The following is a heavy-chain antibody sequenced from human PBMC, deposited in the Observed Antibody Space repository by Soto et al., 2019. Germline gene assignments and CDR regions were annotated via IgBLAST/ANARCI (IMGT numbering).Heavy chain of an antibody. CDR1: GDSMTSGDYS. D-gene: IGHD2-2*01. CDR3: ARGDYQYSIDY. CDR2: IYRTGNT. Sequence: QLQLQESGSRLVKSSQTLSLTCTVSGDSMTSGDYSWSWIRQQPGKGLEWLGYIYRTGNTHYSPSLKSRVSISQDRSKNQFSLELTSVTAADTAVYYCARGDYQYSIDYWGQGTLVTVSS. V-gene: IGHV4-30-2*01. J-gene: IGHJ4*02.